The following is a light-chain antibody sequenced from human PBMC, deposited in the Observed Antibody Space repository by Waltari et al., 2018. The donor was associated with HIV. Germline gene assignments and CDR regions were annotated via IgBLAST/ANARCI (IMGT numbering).Light chain of an antibody. CDR3: MEALQTPFT. CDR1: QRLLYTHEEHY. V-gene: IGKV2-28*01. J-gene: IGKJ2*01. CDR2: GGS. Sequence: IVLTQSPLSLPVTPGEPASISCRSTQRLLYTHEEHYLDWYLQKPGQSPQLLIYGGSNRASGVPDRFSGSGSGTDFTLKISRVEAEDVGVYYCMEALQTPFTFGQGTKLEIK.